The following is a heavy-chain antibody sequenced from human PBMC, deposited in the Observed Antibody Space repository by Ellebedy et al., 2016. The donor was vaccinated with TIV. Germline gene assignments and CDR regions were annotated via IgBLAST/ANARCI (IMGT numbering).Heavy chain of an antibody. Sequence: MPGGSLRLSCTVSGGSISPYYWSWIRQPPGKGLEWIGYIDYSGSTNYNPSLKSRITISVDTSKNQFSLKLSSVTAADTAVYYCARVVWQLPVSYAFDIWGQGTMVTVSS. CDR3: ARVVWQLPVSYAFDI. CDR2: IDYSGST. D-gene: IGHD2-15*01. J-gene: IGHJ3*02. V-gene: IGHV4-59*01. CDR1: GGSISPYY.